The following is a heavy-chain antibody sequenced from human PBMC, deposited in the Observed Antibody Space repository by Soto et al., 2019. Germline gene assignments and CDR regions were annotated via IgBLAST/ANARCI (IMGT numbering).Heavy chain of an antibody. CDR2: ISWNSGDI. Sequence: EVQLVESGGGSVQPGRSLRLSCAASGFSFDDYGMHWVRQGPGKGLGWVSGISWNSGDIYYAGSVKGRFTISRDNAKRSLYLQMNSLRTEDTALYYCAKDNDLDRDGPFDYWGQGILVTVSS. D-gene: IGHD2-2*03. CDR3: AKDNDLDRDGPFDY. CDR1: GFSFDDYG. J-gene: IGHJ4*02. V-gene: IGHV3-9*01.